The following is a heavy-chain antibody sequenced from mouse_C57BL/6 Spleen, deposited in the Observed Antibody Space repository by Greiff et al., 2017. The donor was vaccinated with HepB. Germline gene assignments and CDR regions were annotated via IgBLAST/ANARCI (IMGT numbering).Heavy chain of an antibody. J-gene: IGHJ2*01. CDR3: ARGYDAYFDY. CDR2: IDPSDSYT. CDR1: GYTFTSYW. Sequence: VQGVESGAELVKPGASVKLSCKASGYTFTSYWMQWVKQRPGQGLEWIGEIDPSDSYTNYNQKFKGKATLTVDTSSSTAYMQLSSLTSEDSAVYYCARGYDAYFDYWGQGTTLTVSS. V-gene: IGHV1-50*01. D-gene: IGHD2-14*01.